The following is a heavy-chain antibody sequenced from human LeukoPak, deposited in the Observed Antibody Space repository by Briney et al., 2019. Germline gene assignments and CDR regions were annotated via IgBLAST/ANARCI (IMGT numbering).Heavy chain of an antibody. CDR2: IYHSGST. J-gene: IGHJ5*02. V-gene: IGHV4-30-2*01. CDR3: ARVGYSNPNWFDP. CDR1: GGSISSGGHS. Sequence: SQTLSLTCAVSGGSISSGGHSWSWIRQPPGKGLGWLGLIYHSGSTYYNPSLRSRVTISVDRSKNQFSLKLSSVTAADTAVYYCARVGYSNPNWFDPWGQGTLVTVSS. D-gene: IGHD4-11*01.